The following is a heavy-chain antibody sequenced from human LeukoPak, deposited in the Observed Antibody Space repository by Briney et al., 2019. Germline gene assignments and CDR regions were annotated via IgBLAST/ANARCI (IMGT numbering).Heavy chain of an antibody. CDR1: GGTFSSFA. Sequence: ASVKVSCKASGGTFSSFAISWVRQAPGQGLEWMGGIIPIFDTANYAQKFQGRVTFTADESTSTAYLEITSLRSEDTAVYYCARERDYYGSGSYSYWGQGTLVTVSS. CDR3: ARERDYYGSGSYSY. CDR2: IIPIFDTA. J-gene: IGHJ4*02. D-gene: IGHD3-10*01. V-gene: IGHV1-69*01.